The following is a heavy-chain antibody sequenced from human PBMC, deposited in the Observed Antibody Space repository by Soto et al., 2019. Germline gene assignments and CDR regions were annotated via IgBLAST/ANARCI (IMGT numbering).Heavy chain of an antibody. Sequence: ASVKVSCKASGYTFTSYGISWVRQAPGQGLEWMGWISAYNGNTNYAQKLQGRVTMTTDTSTSTAYMELRSLRSDDTAVYYCARAPTRGYSGRHRYYYYGMDVWGQGTTVTVSS. V-gene: IGHV1-18*01. CDR1: GYTFTSYG. D-gene: IGHD5-12*01. J-gene: IGHJ6*02. CDR3: ARAPTRGYSGRHRYYYYGMDV. CDR2: ISAYNGNT.